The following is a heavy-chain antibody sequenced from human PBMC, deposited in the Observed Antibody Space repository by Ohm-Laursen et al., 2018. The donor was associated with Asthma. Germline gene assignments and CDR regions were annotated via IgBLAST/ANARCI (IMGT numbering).Heavy chain of an antibody. D-gene: IGHD3-22*01. CDR2: IYYSGGT. V-gene: IGHV4-31*02. J-gene: IGHJ4*02. Sequence: TLSLTWTVSGGSISSGGYYWSWIRQHPEKGLEWIGYIYYSGGTYYNPSLRSRVTMLVDTSTNQFSLNLSSVSAADTAMYYCARATYYHESTGYYFFDYWGQGTLVTVSS. CDR3: ARATYYHESTGYYFFDY. CDR1: GGSISSGGYY.